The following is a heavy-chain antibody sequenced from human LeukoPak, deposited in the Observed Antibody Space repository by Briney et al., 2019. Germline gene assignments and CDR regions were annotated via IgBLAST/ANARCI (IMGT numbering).Heavy chain of an antibody. CDR2: IYYSVST. CDR3: ARGGRGRNWFDP. CDR1: GDSVASGGYY. V-gene: IGHV4-61*08. D-gene: IGHD3-10*01. Sequence: SETLSLTCTVSGDSVASGGYYWNWIRQPPGQGLEWIGYIYYSVSTNYNLSLKSRVTISVDTSENQFSLKLTSVTAAGTAVYYCARGGRGRNWFDPWGQGTLVTVSS. J-gene: IGHJ5*02.